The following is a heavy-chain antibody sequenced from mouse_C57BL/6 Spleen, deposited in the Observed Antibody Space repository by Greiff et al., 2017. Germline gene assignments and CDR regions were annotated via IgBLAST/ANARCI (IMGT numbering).Heavy chain of an antibody. J-gene: IGHJ3*01. CDR3: ARWFPTY. D-gene: IGHD2-2*01. CDR2: IYPGDGDT. CDR1: GYAFSSSW. V-gene: IGHV1-82*01. Sequence: QVQLKESGPELVKPGASVKISCKASGYAFSSSWMNWVKQRPGKGLEWIGRIYPGDGDTNYNGKFKGKATLTADKSSSTAYMQLSSLTSEDSAVYFCARWFPTYWGQGTLVTVSA.